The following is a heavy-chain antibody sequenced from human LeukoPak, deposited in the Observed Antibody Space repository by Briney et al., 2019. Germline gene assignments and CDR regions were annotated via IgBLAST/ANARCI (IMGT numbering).Heavy chain of an antibody. CDR2: INQDGSDK. V-gene: IGHV3-7*01. CDR1: GLTFSIHW. J-gene: IGHJ4*02. CDR3: VGGDY. Sequence: PGGSLRLSCAASGLTFSIHWMNWVRQAPGKGLECVANINQDGSDKYYVDSVKGRFTISRDNTKNSLYLQMNSLRAEDTAVYYCVGGDYWGQGTLVIVSS.